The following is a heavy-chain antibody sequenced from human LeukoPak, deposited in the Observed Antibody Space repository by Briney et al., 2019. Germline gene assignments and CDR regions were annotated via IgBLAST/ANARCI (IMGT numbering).Heavy chain of an antibody. Sequence: PGGSLRLSCAASGFIFSDYEMNWVRQAPGKGLEWVSSITRQSTYIYYADSMKGRFTISRDSAKNSLYLQMNSLRADDTAVYYCARAPSGENYFPWYFDLWGRGTLVTVSS. CDR1: GFIFSDYE. V-gene: IGHV3-21*01. J-gene: IGHJ2*01. CDR2: ITRQSTYI. CDR3: ARAPSGENYFPWYFDL. D-gene: IGHD2/OR15-2a*01.